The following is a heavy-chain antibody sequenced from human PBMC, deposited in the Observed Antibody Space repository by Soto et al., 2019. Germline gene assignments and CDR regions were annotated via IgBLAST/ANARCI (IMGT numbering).Heavy chain of an antibody. J-gene: IGHJ6*02. V-gene: IGHV1-69*13. CDR1: GGTFSSYA. Sequence: SVKVSCKASGGTFSSYAISWVRRAPGQGLEWMGGIIPIFGTANYAQKFQGRVTITADESTSTAYMELSSLRSEDTAVYYCARDAGYYYDSSGYYPVAYYYGMDVWGQGTTVTVSS. CDR3: ARDAGYYYDSSGYYPVAYYYGMDV. D-gene: IGHD3-22*01. CDR2: IIPIFGTA.